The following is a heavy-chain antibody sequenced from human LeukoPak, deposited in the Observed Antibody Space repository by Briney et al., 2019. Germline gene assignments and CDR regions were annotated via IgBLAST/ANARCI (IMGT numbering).Heavy chain of an antibody. CDR3: AKDSRYYASGSDFDY. CDR1: GFTFSSYT. J-gene: IGHJ4*02. D-gene: IGHD3-10*01. V-gene: IGHV3-21*01. Sequence: GGSLRLSCAASGFTFSSYTMNWVRQAPGKGLEWVSSITTSSRYIYYADSIKGRFTISRDNAKNSLYLQMNSLRAEDTAVYYCAKDSRYYASGSDFDYWGQGTLVTVSS. CDR2: ITTSSRYI.